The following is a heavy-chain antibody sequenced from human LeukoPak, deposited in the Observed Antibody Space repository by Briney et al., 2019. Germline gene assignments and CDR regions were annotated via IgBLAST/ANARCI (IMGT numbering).Heavy chain of an antibody. V-gene: IGHV5-51*01. D-gene: IGHD2-15*01. Sequence: GESLKISCKGFGYSFTTYWVAWVRQMPGKGLEWMGIIYPGDSDTRYSPSFQGQVTISADKSINTAYLQWSSLKASDTAMYYCARQNKAYCSGASCYWFDPWGQGTLVTVSS. CDR1: GYSFTTYW. J-gene: IGHJ5*02. CDR3: ARQNKAYCSGASCYWFDP. CDR2: IYPGDSDT.